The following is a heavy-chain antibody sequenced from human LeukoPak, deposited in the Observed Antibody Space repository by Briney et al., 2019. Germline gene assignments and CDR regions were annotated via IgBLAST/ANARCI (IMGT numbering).Heavy chain of an antibody. CDR2: INPNSGGT. V-gene: IGHV1-2*06. CDR1: GYTFTDYY. J-gene: IGHJ5*02. Sequence: GGSVKVSCKASGYTFTDYYMHWVRQAPGQGLEWMGRINPNSGGTNYAQKFQGRVTMTRDTSISTAYMELSSLRSDDTAFYYCARAPPNSGSYYRLHSWFDPWGQGALVTVSS. CDR3: ARAPPNSGSYYRLHSWFDP. D-gene: IGHD3-10*01.